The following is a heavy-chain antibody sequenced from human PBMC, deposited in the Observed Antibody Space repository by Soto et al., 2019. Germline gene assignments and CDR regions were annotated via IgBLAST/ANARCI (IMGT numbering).Heavy chain of an antibody. V-gene: IGHV3-9*01. CDR2: VGWNGGDI. CDR3: AKERAVVVPVSTSYFHYYGLDV. D-gene: IGHD2-2*01. Sequence: GGSLRLSCAVSGFTLEDYTMHWVRQAPGKGLEWVSGVGWNGGDIVYADSVKGRFTVSRDNTRNSLYLEVNSLTTEDTAIYFCAKERAVVVPVSTSYFHYYGLDVWGQGTTVTVSS. J-gene: IGHJ6*02. CDR1: GFTLEDYT.